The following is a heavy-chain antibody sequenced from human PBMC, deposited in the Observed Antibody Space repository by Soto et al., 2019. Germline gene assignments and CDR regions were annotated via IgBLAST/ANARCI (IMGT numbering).Heavy chain of an antibody. CDR2: SHQSGNT. Sequence: PSETLSLTCAVSGVSIGSHDWWTWVRQPPGKGLEWIGESHQSGNTHYNPSLKSRVTLSLDTSKNQFSLRLSSVTAADTAVYYCARVQRDSAFGHFDYWGPGTLVTVSS. CDR3: ARVQRDSAFGHFDY. CDR1: GVSIGSHDW. D-gene: IGHD3-3*01. V-gene: IGHV4-4*02. J-gene: IGHJ4*02.